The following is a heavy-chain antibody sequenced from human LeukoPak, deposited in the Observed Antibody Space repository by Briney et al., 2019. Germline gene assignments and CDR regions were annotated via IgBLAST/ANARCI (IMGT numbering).Heavy chain of an antibody. Sequence: GGSLRLSCAASGFTFSSYGMHWVRQAPGKGLEWVAVIAYDGANKYYADSVKGRFTISRDNFKNTLYLQMNSLTPEDTAVYYCAKIEYYYDSSGYYYWGQGTLVTVSS. CDR3: AKIEYYYDSSGYYY. CDR2: IAYDGANK. J-gene: IGHJ4*02. D-gene: IGHD3-22*01. V-gene: IGHV3-30*18. CDR1: GFTFSSYG.